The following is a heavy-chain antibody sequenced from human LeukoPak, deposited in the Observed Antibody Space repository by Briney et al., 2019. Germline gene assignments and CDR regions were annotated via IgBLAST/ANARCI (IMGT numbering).Heavy chain of an antibody. CDR1: GGSFSGYY. J-gene: IGHJ1*01. Sequence: SETLSLTCAASGGSFSGYYWSWIRQPPGKGLEWIWEINDSGSTNYNPSLKSRVTISVDTSKNQFSLKLSSVTAADTAVYYCARGPPGWNYLKTKYFQHWGQGTLVTVSS. V-gene: IGHV4-34*01. CDR3: ARGPPGWNYLKTKYFQH. D-gene: IGHD1-7*01. CDR2: INDSGST.